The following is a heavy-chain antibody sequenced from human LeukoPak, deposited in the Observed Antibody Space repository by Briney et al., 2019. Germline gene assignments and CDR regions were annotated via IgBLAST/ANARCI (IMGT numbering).Heavy chain of an antibody. CDR3: ARGGGSYHDAFDI. Sequence: SVKVSCKASGGTFSSYAISWVRQAPGQGLEWMGRIIPILGIANYAQKFQGRVTITADKSTSTAYMELSSLRSEDTAVYYCARGGGSYHDAFDIWGQGTMVTVSS. J-gene: IGHJ3*02. CDR2: IIPILGIA. V-gene: IGHV1-69*04. D-gene: IGHD1-26*01. CDR1: GGTFSSYA.